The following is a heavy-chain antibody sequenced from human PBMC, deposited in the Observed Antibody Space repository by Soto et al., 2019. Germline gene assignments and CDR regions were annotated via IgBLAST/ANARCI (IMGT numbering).Heavy chain of an antibody. D-gene: IGHD2-15*01. CDR1: GFTFSSYA. CDR2: ISGSGGST. J-gene: IGHJ3*02. V-gene: IGHV3-23*01. CDR3: AKAGVVTATLHALDI. Sequence: LRLSCAASGFTFSSYAMSWVRQAPGKGLEWVSAISGSGGSTYYADSVKGRFTISRDNSKNTLYLQMHSLRAEDTALYYCAKAGVVTATLHALDIWGQGTMVTVAS.